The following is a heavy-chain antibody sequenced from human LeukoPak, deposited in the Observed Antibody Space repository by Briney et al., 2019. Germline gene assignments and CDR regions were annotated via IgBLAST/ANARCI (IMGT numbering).Heavy chain of an antibody. CDR3: AKDGAWLRFDD. V-gene: IGHV3-30*04. CDR2: ISYDGGNK. CDR1: GFTFSSYA. Sequence: TGGSLRLSCAASGFTFSSYAMHWVRQAPGKGLEWVAVISYDGGNKYYADSVRGRFSISRDDLKNTLYLQMTNLRAEDTAVYYCAKDGAWLRFDDWGQGILVTVSS. J-gene: IGHJ4*02. D-gene: IGHD5-12*01.